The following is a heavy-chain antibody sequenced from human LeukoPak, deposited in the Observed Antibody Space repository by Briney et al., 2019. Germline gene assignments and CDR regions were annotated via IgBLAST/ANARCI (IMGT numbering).Heavy chain of an antibody. Sequence: SETLSLTCTVSGGSISSYYWSWIRQPPGKGLEWIGYISYSGSTNYNPSFKSRVTISLDTSKNHFSLKLSSVTAADTAVYYCARAVPAALYVDSWGQGTLVTVSS. D-gene: IGHD2-2*01. CDR1: GGSISSYY. CDR3: ARAVPAALYVDS. V-gene: IGHV4-59*01. J-gene: IGHJ4*02. CDR2: ISYSGST.